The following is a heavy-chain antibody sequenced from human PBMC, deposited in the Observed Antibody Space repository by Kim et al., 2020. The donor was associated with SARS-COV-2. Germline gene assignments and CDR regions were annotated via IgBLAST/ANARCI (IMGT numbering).Heavy chain of an antibody. CDR3: ARRSLGFYGDYLTPYYYYGMDV. J-gene: IGHJ6*02. Sequence: SETLSLTCTVSGGSISSYYWSWIRQPPGKGLEWIGYIYYSGSTNYNPSLKSRVTISVDTSKNQFSLKLSSVTAADTAVYYCARRSLGFYGDYLTPYYYYGMDVWGQGTTVTVSS. CDR2: IYYSGST. CDR1: GGSISSYY. D-gene: IGHD4-17*01. V-gene: IGHV4-59*08.